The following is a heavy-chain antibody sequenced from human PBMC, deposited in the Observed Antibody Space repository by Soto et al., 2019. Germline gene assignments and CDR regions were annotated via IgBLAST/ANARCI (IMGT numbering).Heavy chain of an antibody. V-gene: IGHV4-4*02. CDR3: ASFYYYGSGSYPLYGMDV. CDR1: GGSISSSNW. Sequence: PSETLSLTCAVSGGSISSSNWWSWVRQPPGKGLEWIGEIYHSGSTNYNPSLKSRVTISVDKSKNQFSLKLSSVTAADTAVYYSASFYYYGSGSYPLYGMDVWGQGTTVTVSS. J-gene: IGHJ6*02. D-gene: IGHD3-10*01. CDR2: IYHSGST.